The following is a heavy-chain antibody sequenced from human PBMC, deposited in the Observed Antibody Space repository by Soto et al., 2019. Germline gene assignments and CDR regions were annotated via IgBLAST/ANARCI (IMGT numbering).Heavy chain of an antibody. CDR3: ARHNSQWPNWFDP. J-gene: IGHJ5*02. Sequence: ASVKVSCKASGSTFTSYGISWVRQAPGQGLERMGWISAYNGNTNYAQKHQGRVTMTTDTSTDTAYMDLRSLTSYDTAVYYCARHNSQWPNWFDPWGQGTPVTVSS. V-gene: IGHV1-18*01. CDR1: GSTFTSYG. D-gene: IGHD1-1*01. CDR2: ISAYNGNT.